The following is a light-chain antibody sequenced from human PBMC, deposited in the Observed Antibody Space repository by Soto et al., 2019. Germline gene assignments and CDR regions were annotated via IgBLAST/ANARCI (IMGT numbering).Light chain of an antibody. Sequence: EIVLTQSPATLSLPPGNRATLSCRASQSVSGYLAWYQQKPGQAPRLLIYDASNRATGIPARFSGSGSGTDFTLTITSLEPEYFVVYYCQQRSNWPSTFGGGTKVEI. V-gene: IGKV3-11*01. CDR2: DAS. J-gene: IGKJ4*01. CDR1: QSVSGY. CDR3: QQRSNWPST.